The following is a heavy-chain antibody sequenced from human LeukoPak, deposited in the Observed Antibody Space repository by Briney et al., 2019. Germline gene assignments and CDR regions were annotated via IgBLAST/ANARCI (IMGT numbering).Heavy chain of an antibody. CDR3: ARDRGYDSSGYSPTGPLFDY. J-gene: IGHJ4*02. CDR1: GGTFSSYA. V-gene: IGHV1-69*04. CDR2: IIPIVGIA. D-gene: IGHD3-22*01. Sequence: SVKVSCKASGGTFSSYAISWVRRAPGQGLEWMGRIIPIVGIANYAQKFQGRVTITADKSTSTAYMELSSLRSEDTAVYYCARDRGYDSSGYSPTGPLFDYWGQGTLVTVSS.